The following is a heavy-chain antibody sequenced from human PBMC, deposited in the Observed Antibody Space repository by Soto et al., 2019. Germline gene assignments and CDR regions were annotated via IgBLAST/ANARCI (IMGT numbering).Heavy chain of an antibody. CDR1: GGSISSGGYS. Sequence: QLQLQESGSGLVKPSQTLSLTCAVSGGSISSGGYSWSWIRQPPGKGLEWIGYIYHSGSTYYNPSLKSRVTISVDRSKNQFSLKLSSVTAADTAVYYCARVVVSPLSQYGMDVWGQGTTVTVSS. D-gene: IGHD3-22*01. J-gene: IGHJ6*02. V-gene: IGHV4-30-2*01. CDR3: ARVVVSPLSQYGMDV. CDR2: IYHSGST.